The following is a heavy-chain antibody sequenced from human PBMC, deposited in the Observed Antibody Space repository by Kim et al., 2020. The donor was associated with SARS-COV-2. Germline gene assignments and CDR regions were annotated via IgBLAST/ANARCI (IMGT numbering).Heavy chain of an antibody. CDR1: GFTFSRYS. J-gene: IGHJ4*02. CDR2: IRQDGNET. D-gene: IGHD2-2*01. CDR3: TRGPGVPHAPYYFDY. V-gene: IGHV3-7*01. Sequence: GGSLRLSCAASGFTFSRYSLSWVRQAPGRRLELVAIIRQDGNETHYVDSVQGRFTISRDNSENSLFLQMNSLRAEDTAMYYCTRGPGVPHAPYYFDYWGQGTLVTVSS.